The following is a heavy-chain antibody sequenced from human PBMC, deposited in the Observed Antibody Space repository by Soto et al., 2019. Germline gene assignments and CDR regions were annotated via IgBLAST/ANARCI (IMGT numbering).Heavy chain of an antibody. CDR3: AKDYDRYELNYDYIWGSYRPRVVAFDI. CDR1: GFTFSSYA. CDR2: ISGSGGST. J-gene: IGHJ3*02. Sequence: GGSLRLSCAASGFTFSSYAMSWVRQAPGKGLEWVSAISGSGGSTYYADSVKGRFTISRDNSKNTLYLQMNSLRAEDTAVYYCAKDYDRYELNYDYIWGSYRPRVVAFDIWGQGTMVTVSS. V-gene: IGHV3-23*01. D-gene: IGHD3-16*02.